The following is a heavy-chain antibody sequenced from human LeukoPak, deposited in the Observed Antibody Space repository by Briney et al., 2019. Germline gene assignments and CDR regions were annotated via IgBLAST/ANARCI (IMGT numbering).Heavy chain of an antibody. Sequence: GGSLRLSCAGSGFTFSSYAMSWVRQAPGKGLDWVSGISAGGTSTYYADSVDGRFIISRDNSKNTLYLQMNGLRAEDTAVYYCAKVTGIWYWDYWGQGTLVTVSS. J-gene: IGHJ4*02. CDR3: AKVTGIWYWDY. D-gene: IGHD6-13*01. CDR2: ISAGGTST. V-gene: IGHV3-23*01. CDR1: GFTFSSYA.